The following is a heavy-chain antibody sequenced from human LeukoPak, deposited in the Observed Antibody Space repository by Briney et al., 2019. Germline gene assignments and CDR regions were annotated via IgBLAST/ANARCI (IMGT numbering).Heavy chain of an antibody. J-gene: IGHJ4*02. CDR3: ARDRYCSAN. V-gene: IGHV3-7*01. CDR1: GFTFDDYA. D-gene: IGHD2-15*01. CDR2: IKQDGSEK. Sequence: GRSLRLSCAASGFTFDDYAMHWVRQAPGKGLEWVANIKQDGSEKYYVDSVKGRFTISRDNAKNSLYLQMNSLRAEDTAVYYCARDRYCSANWGQGTLVTVSS.